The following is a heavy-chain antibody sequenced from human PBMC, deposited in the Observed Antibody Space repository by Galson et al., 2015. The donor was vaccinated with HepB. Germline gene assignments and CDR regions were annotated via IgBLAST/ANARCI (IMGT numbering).Heavy chain of an antibody. CDR1: GFTFSSYS. D-gene: IGHD3-22*01. J-gene: IGHJ3*02. V-gene: IGHV3-21*01. Sequence: SLRLSCAASGFTFSSYSMNWVRQAPGKGLEWVSSISSSSSYIYYADSVKGRFTISRDNAKNSLYLQMNSLRAEDTAVYYCARADDYDSSGYYLLGAFDIWGQGTMVTVSS. CDR3: ARADDYDSSGYYLLGAFDI. CDR2: ISSSSSYI.